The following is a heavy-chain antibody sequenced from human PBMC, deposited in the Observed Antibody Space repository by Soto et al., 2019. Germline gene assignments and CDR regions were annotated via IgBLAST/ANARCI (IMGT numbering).Heavy chain of an antibody. J-gene: IGHJ4*02. CDR1: GFTFSSFG. CDR2: ISSGDAYI. V-gene: IGHV3-21*06. D-gene: IGHD2-2*01. Sequence: PGGSLRLSCAASGFTFSSFGMNWVRQAPGKGLEWVSSISSGDAYIFYADSIKGRFTVSRDNAKNSLYLQMNSLRADDTAVYYCARVGGSCSTTSCYAYFDSWGQGTLVTVSS. CDR3: ARVGGSCSTTSCYAYFDS.